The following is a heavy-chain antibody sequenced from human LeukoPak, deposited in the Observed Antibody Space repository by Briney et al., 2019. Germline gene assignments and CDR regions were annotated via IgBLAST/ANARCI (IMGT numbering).Heavy chain of an antibody. J-gene: IGHJ4*02. Sequence: SETLSLTCTVSGGSISRYYWSWHRQPPGKGREWDGYIYYSGSTNYNPSLKSGITISVKTTKNQFSLKLSSVPAADTAVYYCPRVSGGPLIDYWGQGTLVTVSS. D-gene: IGHD3-10*01. CDR1: GGSISRYY. V-gene: IGHV4-59*01. CDR2: IYYSGST. CDR3: PRVSGGPLIDY.